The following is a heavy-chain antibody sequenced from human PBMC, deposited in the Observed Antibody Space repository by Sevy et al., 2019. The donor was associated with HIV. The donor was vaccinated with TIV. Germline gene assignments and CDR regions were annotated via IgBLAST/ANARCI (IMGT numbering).Heavy chain of an antibody. D-gene: IGHD3-22*01. CDR1: GGTFSNYA. Sequence: ASVKVSCKASGGTFSNYAISWVRQAPGQGLEWMGGFIPMFDTANSAQKFQGRVTLTADGSTSTAYMELGSLGSEETAVYYCASSYYESSGYSPLYYYGMDVWGQGTTVTVSS. CDR2: FIPMFDTA. J-gene: IGHJ6*02. V-gene: IGHV1-69*13. CDR3: ASSYYESSGYSPLYYYGMDV.